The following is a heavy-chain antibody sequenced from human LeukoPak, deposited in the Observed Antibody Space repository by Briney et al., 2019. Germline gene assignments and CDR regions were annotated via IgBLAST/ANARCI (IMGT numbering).Heavy chain of an antibody. CDR2: IYYSGST. CDR1: GGSISSSSYY. Sequence: SETLSLICTVSGGSISSSSYYWGWIRQPPGKGLEWIGSIYYSGSTYYNPSLRSRVTISVDTSKNQFSLKLSSVTAADTAVYYCARRSYGGNASGAFDIWGQGTMVTVSS. CDR3: ARRSYGGNASGAFDI. D-gene: IGHD4-23*01. J-gene: IGHJ3*02. V-gene: IGHV4-39*01.